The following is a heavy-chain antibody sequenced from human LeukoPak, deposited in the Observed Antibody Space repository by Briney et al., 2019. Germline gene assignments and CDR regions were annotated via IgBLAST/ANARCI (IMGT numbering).Heavy chain of an antibody. Sequence: GGSLRLSCAASGFTVSSNYMSWVRQAPGKGLEWVSVIYRDGSTYYADSVKGRFTISRDNSKNTLYLQMNGLGAEDTAVYYCARLSVTTWYYFDYWGQGTLVTVSS. CDR1: GFTVSSNY. D-gene: IGHD4-17*01. V-gene: IGHV3-66*01. J-gene: IGHJ4*02. CDR3: ARLSVTTWYYFDY. CDR2: IYRDGST.